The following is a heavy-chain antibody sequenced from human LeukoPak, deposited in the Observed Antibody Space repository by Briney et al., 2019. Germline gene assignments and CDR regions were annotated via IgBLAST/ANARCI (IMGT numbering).Heavy chain of an antibody. Sequence: PGGSLRLSCAASGFTFSSYAMSWVRQAPGKGLEWVSGSGSGGSTYYADSVKGRFTISRDNSKNTLYLQMNSLRAEDTAVYYCARLSSSRGYFDYWGQGTLVTVSS. V-gene: IGHV3-23*01. CDR3: ARLSSSRGYFDY. D-gene: IGHD6-13*01. J-gene: IGHJ4*02. CDR1: GFTFSSYA. CDR2: SGSGGST.